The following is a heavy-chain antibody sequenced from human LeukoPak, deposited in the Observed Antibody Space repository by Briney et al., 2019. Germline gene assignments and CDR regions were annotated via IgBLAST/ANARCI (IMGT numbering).Heavy chain of an antibody. Sequence: PSETLSLTCTVSGGSISSYYWSWLRQPPGKGLEWMGYIYYSGSTNYNPSLKSRVTISVDTSKNQFSLKLSSVTAADTAVYYCARSAAGTLNYFDYWGQGTLVTVSS. V-gene: IGHV4-59*01. CDR3: ARSAAGTLNYFDY. CDR1: GGSISSYY. D-gene: IGHD6-13*01. CDR2: IYYSGST. J-gene: IGHJ4*02.